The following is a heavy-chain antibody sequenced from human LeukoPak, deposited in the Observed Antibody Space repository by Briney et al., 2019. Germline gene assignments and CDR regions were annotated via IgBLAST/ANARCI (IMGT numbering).Heavy chain of an antibody. CDR3: ARASDPWLQLT. Sequence: GRSLRLSCAASGFTFSNYWMIWVRQAPGKGLEWVGNIKQDGSEKRYADSVRGRFSISRDNAQTSLYLQMNSLRAEDTAVYYCARASDPWLQLTWGQGTLVTVSS. D-gene: IGHD5-24*01. V-gene: IGHV3-7*05. CDR1: GFTFSNYW. CDR2: IKQDGSEK. J-gene: IGHJ5*02.